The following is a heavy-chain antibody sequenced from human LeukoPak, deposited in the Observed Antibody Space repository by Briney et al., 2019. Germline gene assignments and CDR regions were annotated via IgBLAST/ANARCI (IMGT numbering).Heavy chain of an antibody. CDR1: GFTFSTYA. CDR3: ARDRTIQWLDDAFDI. Sequence: GGSLRLSCAASGFTFSTYAMHWVRQAPGKGLEWVAVISFDVNNKYYADSVKGRFTISRDNSKNTLYLQMNSLRAEDTAVYYCARDRTIQWLDDAFDIWGQGTMVTVSS. J-gene: IGHJ3*02. V-gene: IGHV3-30-3*01. D-gene: IGHD3-22*01. CDR2: ISFDVNNK.